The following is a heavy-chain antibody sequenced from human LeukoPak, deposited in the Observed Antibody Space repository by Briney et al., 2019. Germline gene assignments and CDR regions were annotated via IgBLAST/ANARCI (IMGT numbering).Heavy chain of an antibody. J-gene: IGHJ4*02. Sequence: SETLPLTCAVYGGSFSGYYWSWIRQPPGKGLEWIGEINHSGSTNYNPSLKSRVTISVDTSKNQFSLKLSSVTAVDTAVYYCARGVEMATTLKNPFDYWGQGTLVTVSS. D-gene: IGHD5-24*01. V-gene: IGHV4-34*01. CDR2: INHSGST. CDR3: ARGVEMATTLKNPFDY. CDR1: GGSFSGYY.